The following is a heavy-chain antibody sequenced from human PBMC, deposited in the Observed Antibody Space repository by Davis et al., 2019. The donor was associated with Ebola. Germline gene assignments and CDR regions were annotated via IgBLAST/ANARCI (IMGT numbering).Heavy chain of an antibody. Sequence: GESLKISCAASGFTVSSNYMSWVRQAPGKGLEWVAVIWYDGSNKYYADSVKGRFTISRDNSKNTLYLQMNSLRAEDTAVYYCARDDDDVGWLAYFDYWGQGTLVTVSS. J-gene: IGHJ4*02. CDR2: IWYDGSNK. D-gene: IGHD6-19*01. CDR3: ARDDDDVGWLAYFDY. V-gene: IGHV3-33*08. CDR1: GFTVSSNY.